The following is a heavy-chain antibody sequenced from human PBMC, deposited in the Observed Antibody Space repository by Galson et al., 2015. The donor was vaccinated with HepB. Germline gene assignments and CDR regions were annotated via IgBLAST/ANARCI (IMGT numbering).Heavy chain of an antibody. D-gene: IGHD5-12*01. Sequence: SLRLSCAASGFTFSSYGMHWVRQAPGKGLEWVAVIWYDGSNKYYADSVKGRFTISRDNSKNTLYLQMNSLRAEDTAVYYCAKISGYASFPPPVGGMDVWGQGTTVTVSS. CDR1: GFTFSSYG. J-gene: IGHJ6*02. V-gene: IGHV3-33*06. CDR3: AKISGYASFPPPVGGMDV. CDR2: IWYDGSNK.